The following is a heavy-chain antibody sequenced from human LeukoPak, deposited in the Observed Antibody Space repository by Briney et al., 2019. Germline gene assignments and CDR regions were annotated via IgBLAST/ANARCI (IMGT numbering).Heavy chain of an antibody. D-gene: IGHD3-10*01. Sequence: PGGSLRLSCAASGFTFSSYGMHWVRQAPGKGLEWVAVISYDGSNKYYADSVKGRFTISRDNSKNTLYLEMNSLRAEDTAVHYCAKETGSGSYYEYYYDYWGQGTLVTVSS. V-gene: IGHV3-30*18. CDR1: GFTFSSYG. J-gene: IGHJ4*02. CDR3: AKETGSGSYYEYYYDY. CDR2: ISYDGSNK.